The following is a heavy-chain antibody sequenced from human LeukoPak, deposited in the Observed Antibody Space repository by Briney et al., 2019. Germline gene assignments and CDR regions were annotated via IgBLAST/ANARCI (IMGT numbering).Heavy chain of an antibody. CDR1: GFTFSNYA. V-gene: IGHV3-23*01. CDR3: AKESPHFDY. CDR2: ISGSGVTT. J-gene: IGHJ4*02. Sequence: PGGSLRLSCAASGFTFSNYAMSWVRQAPGKGLEWVSTISGSGVTTYYVDSVKSRFTISRDNSKNTLYLQMNSLRAEDTAIFYCAKESPHFDYWGQGTLVTVSS.